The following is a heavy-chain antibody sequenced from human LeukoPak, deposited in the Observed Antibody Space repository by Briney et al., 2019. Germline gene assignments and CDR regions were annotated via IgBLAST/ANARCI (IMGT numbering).Heavy chain of an antibody. CDR2: INPNSGGT. J-gene: IGHJ5*02. CDR1: GYTFTGYY. V-gene: IGHV1-2*02. Sequence: ASVKVSCKPSGYTFTGYYMNWVRQAPGQGLEWMGWINPNSGGTNYAQKFQGRVTMTRDTSISTAYMELSRLRSDDTAVYYCARGRPGIAAAGTGFHPWGQGTLVTVSS. D-gene: IGHD6-13*01. CDR3: ARGRPGIAAAGTGFHP.